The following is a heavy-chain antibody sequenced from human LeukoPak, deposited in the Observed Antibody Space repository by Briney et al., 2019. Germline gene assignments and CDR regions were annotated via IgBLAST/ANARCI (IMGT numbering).Heavy chain of an antibody. J-gene: IGHJ4*02. CDR3: ARRRYNYDY. CDR2: IYYSGNT. Sequence: SETLSLTCTVSGGSISSYYWSWIRQPPGKGLGWIGYIYYSGNTIYNPSLKSRVTISIDTSKNQFSLKLSSVTAADTAVYYCARRRYNYDYWGQGTLVTVPS. V-gene: IGHV4-59*01. D-gene: IGHD5-18*01. CDR1: GGSISSYY.